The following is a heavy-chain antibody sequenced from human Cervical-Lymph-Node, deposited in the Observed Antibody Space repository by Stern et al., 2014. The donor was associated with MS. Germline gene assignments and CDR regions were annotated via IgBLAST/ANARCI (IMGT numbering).Heavy chain of an antibody. CDR1: GFSLTTSGVG. CDR2: IYWDDDT. J-gene: IGHJ4*02. D-gene: IGHD4-17*01. Sequence: ESGPTLVKPTQTLTLTCTFSGFSLTTSGVGVGWISQPPGKALEWLALIYWDDDTRYNPSLRTRLTITRDTSRNQVVLTLTNMNPVDTATYFCARIDPDFGDYYFDYWGQGTLVAVSS. V-gene: IGHV2-5*02. CDR3: ARIDPDFGDYYFDY.